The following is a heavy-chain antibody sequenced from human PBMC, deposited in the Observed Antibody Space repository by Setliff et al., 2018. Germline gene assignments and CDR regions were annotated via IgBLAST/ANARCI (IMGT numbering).Heavy chain of an antibody. CDR1: GGSFSTYY. Sequence: PSETLSLTCAVYGGSFSTYYWSWIRQPPGKGLEWIGEISHSGSTNYNPSLKSRVTMSVDTSKNQFSLKLTSVTAADTAIYYCARDNTIVGATDYWGQGALVTVSS. D-gene: IGHD1-26*01. CDR2: ISHSGST. V-gene: IGHV4-34*01. CDR3: ARDNTIVGATDY. J-gene: IGHJ4*02.